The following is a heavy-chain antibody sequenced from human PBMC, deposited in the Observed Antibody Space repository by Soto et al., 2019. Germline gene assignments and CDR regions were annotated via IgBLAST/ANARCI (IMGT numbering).Heavy chain of an antibody. Sequence: GGSLRLSCAASGFTFSSYWMSWVRQDPGKGLEWVANIKQVGSEKYYVDSVKGRFTISRDNAKNSLYLQMNSLRAEDTAVYYCARDWAGSTTVNDAFDIWGQVTMFTVSS. CDR3: ARDWAGSTTVNDAFDI. J-gene: IGHJ3*02. V-gene: IGHV3-7*03. CDR2: IKQVGSEK. D-gene: IGHD4-17*01. CDR1: GFTFSSYW.